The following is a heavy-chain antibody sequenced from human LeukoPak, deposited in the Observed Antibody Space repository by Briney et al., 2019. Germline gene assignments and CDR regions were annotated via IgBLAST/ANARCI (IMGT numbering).Heavy chain of an antibody. CDR1: GFTFDDYA. CDR2: ISWNSGSI. Sequence: GGSLRLSCAASGFTFDDYAMHWVRHAPGKGLEWVSGISWNSGSIAYADPVKGRFTISRDNAKNSLYLQMNNLRAEDTALYYCAKDNGPPYCSSTSCYPLDYYGMDVWGQGTTVTVSS. CDR3: AKDNGPPYCSSTSCYPLDYYGMDV. D-gene: IGHD2-2*01. V-gene: IGHV3-9*01. J-gene: IGHJ6*02.